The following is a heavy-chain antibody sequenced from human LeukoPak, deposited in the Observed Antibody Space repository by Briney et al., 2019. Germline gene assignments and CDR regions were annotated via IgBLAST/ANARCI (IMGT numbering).Heavy chain of an antibody. J-gene: IGHJ5*02. D-gene: IGHD4-11*01. V-gene: IGHV4-38-2*02. Sequence: PSETLSLTCSVSGYSISSAYYWGWIRQPPGKGLEWIASIYTSGSTNYNPSLKSRVTISVDTSKNQFSLKLSSVTAADTAVYYCATVQYVSWFDPWGQGTLVTVSS. CDR1: GYSISSAYY. CDR3: ATVQYVSWFDP. CDR2: IYTSGST.